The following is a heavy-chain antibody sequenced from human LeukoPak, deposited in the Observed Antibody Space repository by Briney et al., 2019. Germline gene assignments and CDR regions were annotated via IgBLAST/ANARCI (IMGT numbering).Heavy chain of an antibody. V-gene: IGHV1-69*01. CDR1: GGTFSSYA. Sequence: SVKVSCKASGGTFSSYAISWVRQAPGHGLEWMGGIIPIFGTANYAQKFQGRVTITADESTSTAYMELSSLRSEDTAVYYCARPHGDSYCGGDCYYYWGQGTLVTVSS. CDR2: IIPIFGTA. D-gene: IGHD2-21*01. CDR3: ARPHGDSYCGGDCYYY. J-gene: IGHJ4*02.